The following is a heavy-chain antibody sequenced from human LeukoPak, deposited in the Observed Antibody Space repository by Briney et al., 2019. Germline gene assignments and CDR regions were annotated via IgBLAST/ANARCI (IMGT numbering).Heavy chain of an antibody. J-gene: IGHJ4*02. CDR2: INAGNGNT. Sequence: ASVKVSCKASGYTFTSYAMHWVRQAPGQRLEWMGWINAGNGNTKYSQEFQGRVTITRDTSASTAYMELSSLRSEDMAVYYCAREESIGSYQFLHDYWGQGTLVTVSS. CDR1: GYTFTSYA. CDR3: AREESIGSYQFLHDY. V-gene: IGHV1-3*03. D-gene: IGHD1-26*01.